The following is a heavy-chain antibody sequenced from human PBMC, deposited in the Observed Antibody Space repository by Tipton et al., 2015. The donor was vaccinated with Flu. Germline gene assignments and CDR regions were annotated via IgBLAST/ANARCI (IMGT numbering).Heavy chain of an antibody. J-gene: IGHJ2*01. CDR1: GGSLSSYF. D-gene: IGHD1-26*01. CDR3: ARSGSYHHYYFDL. V-gene: IGHV4-4*07. Sequence: TLSLTCTVSGGSLSSYFWSWIRQPAGKGLGWIGRIYPSGNTNYNPSLQSRVTMSVGTSRNQFSLSLTSVTAADAAIYYCARSGSYHHYYFDLWGRGTLASVSS. CDR2: IYPSGNT.